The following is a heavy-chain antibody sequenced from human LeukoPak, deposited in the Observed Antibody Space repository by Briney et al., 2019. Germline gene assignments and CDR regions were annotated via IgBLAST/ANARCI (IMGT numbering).Heavy chain of an antibody. CDR1: GFTFDIYG. D-gene: IGHD1-26*01. Sequence: PGGSLRLSCAPSGFTFDIYGMHWVRQAPGKGLDWVAFIRFDGSQTHYADSVKGRFTISRDNSKNTLYLQMNTLRPEDTAVYYCARESAMGATTGDYWGQGTLVTVSS. V-gene: IGHV3-30*02. CDR2: IRFDGSQT. CDR3: ARESAMGATTGDY. J-gene: IGHJ4*02.